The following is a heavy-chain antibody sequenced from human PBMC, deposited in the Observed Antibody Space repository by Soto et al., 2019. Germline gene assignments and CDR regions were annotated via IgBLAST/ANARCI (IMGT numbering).Heavy chain of an antibody. Sequence: PGGSLRLSCAASGFTFSSYAMHWVRQAPGKGLEWVAVISYDGSNKYYADSVKGRFTIPRDNSKNTLYLQMNSLRAEDTAVYYFARDYAVATTRYYFDYWGQGTLVTVSS. J-gene: IGHJ4*02. V-gene: IGHV3-30-3*01. CDR2: ISYDGSNK. CDR1: GFTFSSYA. CDR3: ARDYAVATTRYYFDY. D-gene: IGHD5-12*01.